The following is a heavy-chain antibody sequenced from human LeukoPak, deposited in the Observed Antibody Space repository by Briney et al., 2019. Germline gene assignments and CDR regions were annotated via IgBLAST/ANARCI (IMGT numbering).Heavy chain of an antibody. CDR1: GGSISSYY. V-gene: IGHV4-34*01. CDR2: INHSGSA. D-gene: IGHD4-17*01. Sequence: SETLSLTCTVSGGSISSYYWSWIRQPPGKGLEWIGEINHSGSANYNPSLKSRVTISLDTSKNQFSLKLSSVTAADTAVYYCARGQGTVTTHWGQGTLVTVSS. J-gene: IGHJ4*02. CDR3: ARGQGTVTTH.